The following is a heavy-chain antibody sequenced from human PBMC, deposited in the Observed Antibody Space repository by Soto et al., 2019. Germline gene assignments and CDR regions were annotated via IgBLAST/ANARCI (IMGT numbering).Heavy chain of an antibody. Sequence: QLQLQESGPGLVKPSETLSLTCNVSGGSISSSSYYLGWIRQPPGKGREWIGSIYYSGSTYYNPYLKSRVTISEETSNNQYSLKLSSVNAADTAVYYCATLLDYLNADAFDICGQGTMVTDS. V-gene: IGHV4-39*01. CDR2: IYYSGST. CDR1: GGSISSSSYY. D-gene: IGHD4-17*01. J-gene: IGHJ3*02. CDR3: ATLLDYLNADAFDI.